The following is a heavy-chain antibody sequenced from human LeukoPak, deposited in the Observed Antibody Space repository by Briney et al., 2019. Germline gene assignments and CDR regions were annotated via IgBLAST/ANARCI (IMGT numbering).Heavy chain of an antibody. CDR2: IYYSGST. Sequence: PSETLSLTCTVSGGSLSSSSYYWGWIRQPPGKGLEWIGSIYYSGSTYYNPSLKSRVTISVDTSKNQFSLKLSSVTAADTAVYYCARDRVVPAAIGSSFAWFDPWGQGTLVTVSS. D-gene: IGHD2-2*01. CDR1: GGSLSSSSYY. J-gene: IGHJ5*02. CDR3: ARDRVVPAAIGSSFAWFDP. V-gene: IGHV4-39*07.